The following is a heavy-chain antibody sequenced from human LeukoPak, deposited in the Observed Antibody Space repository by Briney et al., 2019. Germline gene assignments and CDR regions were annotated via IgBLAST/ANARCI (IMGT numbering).Heavy chain of an antibody. J-gene: IGHJ4*02. V-gene: IGHV3-21*01. CDR1: GFTFSSYS. D-gene: IGHD6-19*01. CDR2: ISSSSSYI. Sequence: PGGSLRLSCAASGFTFSSYSMNWVRQAPGKGLEWVSSISSSSSYIYYADSVKGRFTISRDNAKNSLYLQLNSLRAEDTAVYYCARARLVPGNFDYWGQGTLVTVSS. CDR3: ARARLVPGNFDY.